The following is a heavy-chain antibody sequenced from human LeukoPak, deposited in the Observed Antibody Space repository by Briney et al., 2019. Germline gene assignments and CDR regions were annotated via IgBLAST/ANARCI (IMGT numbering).Heavy chain of an antibody. V-gene: IGHV3-23*01. CDR2: IIGSGGDT. Sequence: GGSLRLSCAASGFTFSSYAMSWVRQAPGKGLEWVSTIIGSGGDTSYADSVKGRFTISRDTSKNTLYVQMNSLRADDTAVYYCAKAWEAAGTFDSWGQGTLVTVSS. D-gene: IGHD6-13*01. CDR1: GFTFSSYA. CDR3: AKAWEAAGTFDS. J-gene: IGHJ4*02.